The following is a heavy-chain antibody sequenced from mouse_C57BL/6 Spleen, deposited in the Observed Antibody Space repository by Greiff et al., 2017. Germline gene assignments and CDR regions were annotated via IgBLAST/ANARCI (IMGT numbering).Heavy chain of an antibody. D-gene: IGHD2-4*01. CDR2: ISDGGSYT. J-gene: IGHJ2*01. CDR1: GFTFSSYA. Sequence: EVKVVESGGGLVKPGGSLKLSCAASGFTFSSYAMSWVRQTPEKRLEWVATISDGGSYTYYPDNVKGRFTISRDNAKNNLYLQMSHLKSEDTAMYYGARGSLYDYDARYFDYWGQGTTLTVSS. CDR3: ARGSLYDYDARYFDY. V-gene: IGHV5-4*03.